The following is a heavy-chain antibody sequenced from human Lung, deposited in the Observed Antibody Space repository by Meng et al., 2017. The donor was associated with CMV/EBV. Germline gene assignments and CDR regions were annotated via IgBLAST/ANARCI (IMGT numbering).Heavy chain of an antibody. CDR3: AKDRYGSLYYFDY. CDR1: GFTFNTYG. CDR2: IRYDGTNI. D-gene: IGHD5-18*01. Sequence: GGSLRLSCTGSGFTFNTYGMHWVRQAPGKGLEWVAFIRYDGTNIKYADSVKGRITISRDNSKNTLSLQMDSLRAEDTAVYYCAKDRYGSLYYFDYWGQGARVNGAS. J-gene: IGHJ4*02. V-gene: IGHV3-30*02.